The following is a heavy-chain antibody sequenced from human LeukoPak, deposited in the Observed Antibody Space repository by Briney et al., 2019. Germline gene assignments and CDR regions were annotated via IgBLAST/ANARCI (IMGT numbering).Heavy chain of an antibody. D-gene: IGHD3-10*01. Sequence: SETLSLTCAVSGGSISIGVYSWSWIPQPPGRGLEWIGYIYHSGTTYYNPSLKSRVTISLDKSKNQFSLKLSSVTAADTAVYYCARGGFNDGIDSWGQGTLVTVSS. CDR2: IYHSGTT. CDR1: GGSISIGVYS. CDR3: ARGGFNDGIDS. J-gene: IGHJ4*02. V-gene: IGHV4-30-2*01.